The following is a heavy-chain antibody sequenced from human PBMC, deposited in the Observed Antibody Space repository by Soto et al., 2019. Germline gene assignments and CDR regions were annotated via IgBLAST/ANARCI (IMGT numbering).Heavy chain of an antibody. CDR3: ARGEVGSSTSCYPY. D-gene: IGHD2-2*01. CDR1: GGSISSGGYY. J-gene: IGHJ4*02. Sequence: QVQLQESGPGLVKPSQTLSLTYTVSGGSISSGGYYWSWIRQHPGKGLEWIGYIYYSGSTYYNPSLKSRVTISVDTSKNQFSLKLSSVTAADTAVYYCARGEVGSSTSCYPYWGQGTLVTVSS. CDR2: IYYSGST. V-gene: IGHV4-31*03.